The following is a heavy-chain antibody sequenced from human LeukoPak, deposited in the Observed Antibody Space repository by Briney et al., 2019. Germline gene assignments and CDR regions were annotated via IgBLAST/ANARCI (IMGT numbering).Heavy chain of an antibody. V-gene: IGHV3-23*01. D-gene: IGHD3-16*01. CDR1: GFTFSSYA. CDR2: ISGSGGST. Sequence: GGSLRLSCAASGFTFSSYAMSWVRQAPGKGLEWVSAISGSGGSTYYADSVKGRFTISRDNSKNTLYLQMNSLRAEDTAVYYCARAWGSSTVFDYWGQGTLVTVSS. J-gene: IGHJ4*02. CDR3: ARAWGSSTVFDY.